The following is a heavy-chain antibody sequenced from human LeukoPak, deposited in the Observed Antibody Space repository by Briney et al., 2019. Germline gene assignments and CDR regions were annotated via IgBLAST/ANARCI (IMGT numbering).Heavy chain of an antibody. J-gene: IGHJ4*02. CDR2: IKQDGSET. CDR1: TFTLSNYW. D-gene: IGHD6-19*01. V-gene: IGHV3-7*01. Sequence: PGGSLRLSCAASTFTLSNYWMSWVRQAPGKGLEWVASIKQDGSETYYVDSVKGRFTISRDNAKNSLSLQMNSLRAEDTAVYYCARQRGSGCLDYWGQGTLVTVSS. CDR3: ARQRGSGCLDY.